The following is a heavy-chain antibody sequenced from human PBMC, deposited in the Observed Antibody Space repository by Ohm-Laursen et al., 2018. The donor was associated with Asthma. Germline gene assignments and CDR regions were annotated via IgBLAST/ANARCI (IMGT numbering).Heavy chain of an antibody. Sequence: SLRLSCSASGFTFSSYAMHWVRQAPGKGLEWVAVISYDGSNKYYADSVKGRFTISRDNSKNTLYLQMNSLRAEDTAVYYCARDLYSGYDSGFGMHVWGQGTTVTVSS. V-gene: IGHV3-30-3*01. CDR3: ARDLYSGYDSGFGMHV. J-gene: IGHJ6*02. D-gene: IGHD5-12*01. CDR2: ISYDGSNK. CDR1: GFTFSSYA.